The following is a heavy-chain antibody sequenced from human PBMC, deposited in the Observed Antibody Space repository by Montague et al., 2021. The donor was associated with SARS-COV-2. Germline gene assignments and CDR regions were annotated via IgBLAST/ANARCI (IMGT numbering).Heavy chain of an antibody. CDR1: GFIFSVYT. CDR3: VKDSVHY. CDR2: IDPSGGRT. J-gene: IGHJ4*02. V-gene: IGHV3-23*05. D-gene: IGHD3-10*01. Sequence: SLRLSCAVSGFIFSVYTMSWVRQAPGKGLEWVAGIDPSGGRTYYSESVKGRFTIFRDNSKNTLYLQMNSLRSEDAAIYYCVKDSVHYWGQGTLVTVSS.